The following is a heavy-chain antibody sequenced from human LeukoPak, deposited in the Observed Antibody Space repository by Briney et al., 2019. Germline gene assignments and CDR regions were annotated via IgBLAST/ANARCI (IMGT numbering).Heavy chain of an antibody. J-gene: IGHJ4*02. V-gene: IGHV1-69*01. D-gene: IGHD2-15*01. CDR2: IIPIFGTA. CDR1: GGTFSSYA. Sequence: SAKVSCKASGGTFSSYAISWVRQAPGQGLEWMGGIIPIFGTANYAQKFQGRVTITADESTSTAYMELSSLRSEDTAVYYCARVNDCSGGSCYPDFDYWGQGTLVTVSS. CDR3: ARVNDCSGGSCYPDFDY.